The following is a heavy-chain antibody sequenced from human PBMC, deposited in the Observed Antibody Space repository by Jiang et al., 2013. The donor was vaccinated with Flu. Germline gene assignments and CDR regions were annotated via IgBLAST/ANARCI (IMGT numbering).Heavy chain of an antibody. CDR3: ARGGIAVAGTVRTFDY. Sequence: SGPGLVKSSETLSLTCTVSGGSISSYYWSWIRQPPGKGLEWIGYIYYSGSTNCNPSLKSRVTISADTSKNRFSLKLSSVTAADTAVYYCARGGIAVAGTVRTFDYWGQGTLVTVSS. V-gene: IGHV4-59*01. J-gene: IGHJ4*02. CDR2: IYYSGST. CDR1: GGSISSYY. D-gene: IGHD6-19*01.